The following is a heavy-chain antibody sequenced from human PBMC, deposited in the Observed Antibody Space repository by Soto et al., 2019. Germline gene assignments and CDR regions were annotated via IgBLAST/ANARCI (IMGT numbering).Heavy chain of an antibody. CDR3: APERAVGGKRS. D-gene: IGHD6-19*01. CDR1: EYSFSSYW. CDR2: IDPTDSYT. J-gene: IGHJ3*01. V-gene: IGHV5-10-1*01. Sequence: PGEYLKISFEGSEYSFSSYWISWVRQMPGNGLEWLGRIDPTDSYTKYSPSVQGHLTIAADKAITTAYLQWSSLKASDTAIYYCAPERAVGGKRSWDKETMVTVSS.